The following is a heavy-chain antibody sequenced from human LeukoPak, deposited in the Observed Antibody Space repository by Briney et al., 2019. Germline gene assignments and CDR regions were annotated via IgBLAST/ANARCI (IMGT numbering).Heavy chain of an antibody. CDR2: IYTGGTT. J-gene: IGHJ6*02. CDR1: GFTFSSYS. CDR3: ARDPGSINGMDV. V-gene: IGHV3-66*01. Sequence: PGGSLRLSCAASGFTFSSYSMNWVRQAPWKGLEWVSVIYTGGTTYYADSVKGRFTISRDNSKNTLYLQMNSLRAEDTALYYCARDPGSINGMDVWGQGTTVTVSS. D-gene: IGHD2/OR15-2a*01.